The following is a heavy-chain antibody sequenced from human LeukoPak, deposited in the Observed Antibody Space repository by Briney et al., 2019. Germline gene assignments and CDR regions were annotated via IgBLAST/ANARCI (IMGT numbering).Heavy chain of an antibody. J-gene: IGHJ4*02. D-gene: IGHD5-18*01. CDR3: ARDGYSYGQGPFDY. Sequence: ASVKVSCKASGYTFTGYYMDWVRQAPGQGPEWMGWINPNSGGTSYAQKFQGRVTMTRDTSISTAYMELSRLRSDDTAVYYCARDGYSYGQGPFDYWGQGTLVAVSS. V-gene: IGHV1-2*02. CDR1: GYTFTGYY. CDR2: INPNSGGT.